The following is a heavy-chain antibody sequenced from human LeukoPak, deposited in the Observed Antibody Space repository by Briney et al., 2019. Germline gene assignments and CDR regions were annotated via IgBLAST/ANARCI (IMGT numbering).Heavy chain of an antibody. CDR3: AKDAYPNYYDSSGPFYY. CDR2: ISGSGGST. J-gene: IGHJ4*02. D-gene: IGHD3-22*01. Sequence: GGSLRLSCAASGFTFSSYAMSWVRQAPGKGLEWVSAISGSGGSTYYADSVKGRFTISRDNSKNTLYLQMNSLRAEDTAVYYCAKDAYPNYYDSSGPFYYWGQGTLVAVSS. CDR1: GFTFSSYA. V-gene: IGHV3-23*01.